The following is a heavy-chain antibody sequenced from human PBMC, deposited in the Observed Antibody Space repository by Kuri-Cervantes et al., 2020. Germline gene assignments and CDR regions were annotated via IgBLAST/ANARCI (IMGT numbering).Heavy chain of an antibody. CDR3: ARDTTQRPRGFDY. Sequence: GESLKISCAASGFTFSSYWMSWVRQAPGKGLEWVAVIWYDGSNKYYADSVKGRFTISRDNSKNTLYLQMNSLRAEDTAVYYCARDTTQRPRGFDYGGQGTLVTVSS. CDR1: GFTFSSYW. J-gene: IGHJ4*02. D-gene: IGHD6-25*01. V-gene: IGHV3-33*08. CDR2: IWYDGSNK.